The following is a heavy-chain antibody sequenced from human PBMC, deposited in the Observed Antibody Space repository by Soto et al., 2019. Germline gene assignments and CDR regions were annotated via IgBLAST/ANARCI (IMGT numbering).Heavy chain of an antibody. V-gene: IGHV1-69*01. CDR1: GGTFNSYA. CDR3: ARSQGSSTSLEIYYYYYYGMDV. Sequence: QVQLVQSGAEVKKPGSSVKVSCKASGGTFNSYAISWVRQAPGQGLEWMGGIIPISGTANYAQKFQGRVTITADESTSTAYMELSSLRSEDKTVYYCARSQGSSTSLEIYYYYYYGMDVWGQGTTVTVSS. D-gene: IGHD2-2*01. CDR2: IIPISGTA. J-gene: IGHJ6*02.